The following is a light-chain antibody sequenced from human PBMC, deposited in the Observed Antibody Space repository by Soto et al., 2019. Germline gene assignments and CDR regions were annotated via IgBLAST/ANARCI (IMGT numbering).Light chain of an antibody. J-gene: IGKJ1*01. CDR1: QSVTSNY. Sequence: SVLTQSPGTLSLSPGERATLSCRASQSVTSNYLALYQQKPGQAPRLLIYGASSRATGIPDRFSGSGSGTDFTLTISRLEPEDFAVYYCQHYGSSGTFGQGTKVDIK. CDR3: QHYGSSGT. CDR2: GAS. V-gene: IGKV3-20*01.